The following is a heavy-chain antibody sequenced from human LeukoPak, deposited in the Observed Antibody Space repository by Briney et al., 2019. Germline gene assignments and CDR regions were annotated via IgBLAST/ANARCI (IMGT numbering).Heavy chain of an antibody. D-gene: IGHD2-15*01. V-gene: IGHV4-39*01. J-gene: IGHJ5*02. Sequence: SETLSLTCIVSGGSISSSSYYWGWIRQPPGKGLEWIGSIYYSGSTYCNPSLKSRVTISVDTSKNQFSLKLSSVTAADTAVYYCARRYCSGGSCYSDNWFDPWGQGTLVTVSS. CDR1: GGSISSSSYY. CDR2: IYYSGST. CDR3: ARRYCSGGSCYSDNWFDP.